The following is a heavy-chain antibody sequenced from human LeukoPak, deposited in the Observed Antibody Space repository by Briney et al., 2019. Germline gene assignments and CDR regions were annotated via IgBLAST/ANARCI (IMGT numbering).Heavy chain of an antibody. CDR1: GGTFSSYA. Sequence: ASVKVSCKASGGTFSSYAISWVRQAPGQGLEWMGGIIPIFGTANYAQKFQGRVTITADESTSTAYMELSSLRSEDTAVYYCARDNGYCSSTSCYEPRYFQHWGQGTLVTVSS. CDR2: IIPIFGTA. CDR3: ARDNGYCSSTSCYEPRYFQH. J-gene: IGHJ1*01. D-gene: IGHD2-2*03. V-gene: IGHV1-69*13.